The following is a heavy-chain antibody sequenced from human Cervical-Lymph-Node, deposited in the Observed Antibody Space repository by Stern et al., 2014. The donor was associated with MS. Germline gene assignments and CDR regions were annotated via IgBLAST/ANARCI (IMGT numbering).Heavy chain of an antibody. CDR1: GFTFSGYW. D-gene: IGHD3-22*01. V-gene: IGHV3-74*01. Sequence: EVQLVESGGGLVQPGGSLRLSCAASGFTFSGYWMHWVRQAPGKGLVWVSRINSDWGTTTYADSVKGRFTISTDNAKNTLYLQMNSLRAEDTALYYCARDRDDSSGYYPFDYWGQGTLVTVSS. CDR2: INSDWGTT. CDR3: ARDRDDSSGYYPFDY. J-gene: IGHJ4*02.